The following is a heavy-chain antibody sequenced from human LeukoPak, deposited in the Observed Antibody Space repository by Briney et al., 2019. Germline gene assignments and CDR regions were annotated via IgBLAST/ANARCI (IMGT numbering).Heavy chain of an antibody. CDR2: ISGSGGST. Sequence: GGSLRLSCAVSGITLSNYGMSWVRQAPGKGLEWVAGISGSGGSTNYADSVKGRFTISRDNPKNTLYLQMNSLRAEDTAFYFCAKRGVVIRVILVGFHKEAYYFESWGQGAPVTVSS. CDR1: GITLSNYG. D-gene: IGHD3/OR15-3a*01. J-gene: IGHJ4*02. V-gene: IGHV3-23*01. CDR3: AKRGVVIRVILVGFHKEAYYFES.